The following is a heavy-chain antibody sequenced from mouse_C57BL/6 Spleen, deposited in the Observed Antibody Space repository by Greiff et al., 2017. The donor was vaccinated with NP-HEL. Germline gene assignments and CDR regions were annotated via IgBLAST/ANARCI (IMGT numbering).Heavy chain of an antibody. CDR1: GFSLSTSGMG. CDR2: IYWDDDK. CDR3: ARPYYDYDQAWFAY. Sequence: QVQLKESGPGILQSSQTLSLTCSFSGFSLSTSGMGVSWIRQPSGKGLEWLAHIYWDDDKRYNPSLKSRLTISKDTSRNQVFLKITSVDTADTATYYCARPYYDYDQAWFAYWGQGTLVTVSA. J-gene: IGHJ3*01. D-gene: IGHD2-4*01. V-gene: IGHV8-12*01.